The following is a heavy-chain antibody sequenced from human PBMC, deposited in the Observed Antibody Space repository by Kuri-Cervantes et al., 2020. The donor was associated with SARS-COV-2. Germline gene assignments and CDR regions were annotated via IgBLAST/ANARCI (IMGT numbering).Heavy chain of an antibody. CDR1: GFTFSSYG. D-gene: IGHD4-17*01. V-gene: IGHV3-21*01. CDR3: ARDRHGDYFFDY. J-gene: IGHJ4*02. CDR2: ISSSGTYI. Sequence: GESLKISCAASGFTFSSYGMNWVRQAPGKGLEWVSSISSSGTYIYYADSVKGRFTISRDIAKNSLYLQMNSLRAEDTAVYYCARDRHGDYFFDYWGQGTLVTVSS.